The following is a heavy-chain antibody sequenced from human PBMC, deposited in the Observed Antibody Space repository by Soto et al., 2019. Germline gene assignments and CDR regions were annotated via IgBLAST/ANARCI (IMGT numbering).Heavy chain of an antibody. D-gene: IGHD2-2*03. V-gene: IGHV1-69*02. CDR3: TIGYCSSTSCYPPFDY. CDR2: IIPILGIA. Sequence: QVQLVQSGAEVKKPGSSVKVSCTASGGTFSSYTINWVRQAPGQGLEWMGRIIPILGIANYAQKFQGRVTITADKSTSTAYMELSSLRSEDTAVYYCTIGYCSSTSCYPPFDYWGQGTLVTVSS. CDR1: GGTFSSYT. J-gene: IGHJ4*02.